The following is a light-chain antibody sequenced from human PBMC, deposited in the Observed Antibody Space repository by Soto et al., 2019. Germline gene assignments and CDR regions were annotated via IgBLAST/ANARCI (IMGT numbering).Light chain of an antibody. CDR2: DVS. J-gene: IGLJ2*01. CDR1: SSDIGGYKY. Sequence: QSVLTQPASVSGSPGQSITISCTGTSSDIGGYKYVSWYQQHPGKAPKLMIYDVSNRPSGISNRFSGSKSGNTASLTISGLQSEDEADYYCSSYKTGSALALFGGGTKLTVL. CDR3: SSYKTGSALAL. V-gene: IGLV2-14*03.